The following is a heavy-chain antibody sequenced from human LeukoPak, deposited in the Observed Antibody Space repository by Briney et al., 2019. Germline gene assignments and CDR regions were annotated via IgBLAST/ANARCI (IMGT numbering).Heavy chain of an antibody. D-gene: IGHD4-17*01. CDR3: ARDLRTTVTTCGY. J-gene: IGHJ4*02. CDR2: ISSSSSTI. V-gene: IGHV3-48*01. CDR1: GFTFSSYS. Sequence: PGGPLRLSCAASGFTFSSYSMNWVRQAPGRGLEWVSYISSSSSTIYYADSVKGRFTISRDNAKNSLYLQMNSLRAEDTAVYYCARDLRTTVTTCGYWGQGTLVTVSS.